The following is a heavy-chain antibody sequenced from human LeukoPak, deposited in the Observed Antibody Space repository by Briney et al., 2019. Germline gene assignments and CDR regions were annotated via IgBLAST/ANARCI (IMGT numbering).Heavy chain of an antibody. J-gene: IGHJ4*02. D-gene: IGHD1-14*01. CDR1: GFTFSSYW. Sequence: GGSLRLSCAAPGFTFSSYWMSWVRQAPGKGLEWVANIKQDGSEKYYVDSVKGRFTISRDNAKNSLFLQMNSLRAEDTAVYYCARGAGRALNYWGQGTLVTVSS. V-gene: IGHV3-7*04. CDR2: IKQDGSEK. CDR3: ARGAGRALNY.